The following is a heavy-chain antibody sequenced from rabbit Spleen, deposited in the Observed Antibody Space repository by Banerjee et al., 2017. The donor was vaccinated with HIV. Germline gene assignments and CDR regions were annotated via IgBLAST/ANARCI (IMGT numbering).Heavy chain of an antibody. CDR2: IYAGSSGST. CDR3: ARDSGTSFSSYGMDL. J-gene: IGHJ6*01. CDR1: GFSFNSGYY. D-gene: IGHD8-1*01. V-gene: IGHV1S40*01. Sequence: QSLEESGGGLVKPGASLTLTCKASGFSFNSGYYMCWVRQAPGKGLEWIACIYAGSSGSTYYANWAKGRFTISKTSSTTVTLQMTSLTAADTATYFCARDSGTSFSSYGMDLWCPGTLVTVS.